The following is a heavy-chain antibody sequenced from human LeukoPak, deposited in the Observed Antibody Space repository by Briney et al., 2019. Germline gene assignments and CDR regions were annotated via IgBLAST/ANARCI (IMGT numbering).Heavy chain of an antibody. CDR3: ARRRGWKQQLVYFDY. CDR2: LYHSGTP. CDR1: GGFISSYC. J-gene: IGHJ4*02. Sequence: SETLSLTCTVSGGFISSYCWSWIRQPPGKGLEWIGYLYHSGTPRYNPSLKSRVTISADTSKNQFFLTLNSTTAADTAVYYCARRRGWKQQLVYFDYWGQGTLATVSS. V-gene: IGHV4-59*08. D-gene: IGHD6-13*01.